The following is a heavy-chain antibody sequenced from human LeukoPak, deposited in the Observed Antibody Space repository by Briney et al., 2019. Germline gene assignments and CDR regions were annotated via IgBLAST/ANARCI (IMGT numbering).Heavy chain of an antibody. V-gene: IGHV4-59*08. Sequence: SETLSLTCTVSGGSISSYYWSWIRQPPGKGLEWIGYIYYSGSTNYNPSLKSRATISVDTSKNQFSLKLSSVTAADTAVYYCARGGNSGRYFDLWGRGTLVTVSS. CDR1: GGSISSYY. D-gene: IGHD4-23*01. CDR3: ARGGNSGRYFDL. J-gene: IGHJ2*01. CDR2: IYYSGST.